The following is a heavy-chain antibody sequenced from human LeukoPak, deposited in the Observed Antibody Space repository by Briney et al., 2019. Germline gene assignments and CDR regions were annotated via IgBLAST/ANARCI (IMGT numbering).Heavy chain of an antibody. CDR2: IYYSGST. CDR1: GGSISLYY. J-gene: IGHJ4*02. D-gene: IGHD3-3*01. Sequence: PSETLSLTCTVSGGSISLYYWSWIRQPPGKGLEWIGSIYYSGSTYYNPSLKSRVTISVDTSKNQFSLKLSSVTAADTAVYYCARIRVAYYDFWSGYYFTYLYYFDYWGQGTLVTVSS. CDR3: ARIRVAYYDFWSGYYFTYLYYFDY. V-gene: IGHV4-39*01.